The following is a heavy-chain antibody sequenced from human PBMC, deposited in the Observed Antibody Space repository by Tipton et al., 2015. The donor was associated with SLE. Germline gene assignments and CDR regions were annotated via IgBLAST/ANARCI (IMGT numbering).Heavy chain of an antibody. D-gene: IGHD3-22*01. V-gene: IGHV4-59*08. Sequence: TLSLTYTVSGGSISSYYWSWIRQPPGKGLEWIGYIYYSGSTNYNPSLKSRVTISVDTSKNQFSLKLSSVTAADTAVYYCARTPYYYDSSGYYPFDYWGQGTLVTVSS. CDR2: IYYSGST. J-gene: IGHJ4*02. CDR1: GGSISSYY. CDR3: ARTPYYYDSSGYYPFDY.